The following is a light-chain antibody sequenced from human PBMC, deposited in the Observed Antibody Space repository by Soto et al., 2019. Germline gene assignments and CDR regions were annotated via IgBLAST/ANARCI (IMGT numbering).Light chain of an antibody. J-gene: IGLJ2*01. Sequence: QSVLTQPPSASGTPGQKVTISCSGASSNVGTNFVFWYQQFPGTAPRLLIHSNTQRPSGVPDRFSGSKSGTSASLAISGLQSGDEADYYCATWDDSLSGAIFGGGTKVTVL. V-gene: IGLV1-47*02. CDR2: SNT. CDR3: ATWDDSLSGAI. CDR1: SSNVGTNF.